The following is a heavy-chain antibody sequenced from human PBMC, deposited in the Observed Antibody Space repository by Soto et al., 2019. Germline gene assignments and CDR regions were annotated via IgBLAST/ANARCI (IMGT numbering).Heavy chain of an antibody. CDR1: GFTFSSYW. D-gene: IGHD7-27*01. V-gene: IGHV3-74*01. CDR3: ATDLGTGY. Sequence: EVQLVESGGDLVQPGGSLRLSCAASGFTFSSYWMHWVRQAPGKGLVWVSRMNSDGSSTSYADSVKGRFTISRDNAKNTLYLQMNSLKTEDTAVYYCATDLGTGYWGQGTLVTVSS. J-gene: IGHJ4*02. CDR2: MNSDGSST.